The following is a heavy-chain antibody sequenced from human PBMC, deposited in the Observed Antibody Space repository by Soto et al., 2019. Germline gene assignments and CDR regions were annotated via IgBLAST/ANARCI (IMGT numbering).Heavy chain of an antibody. CDR2: ISGNGSTT. J-gene: IGHJ3*02. Sequence: PGGSLRLACSASGFIFRSYTLYWVRQAPGKGLEFVSAISGNGSTTYYADSVKGRFTISRVNSRNTLYLQMSSLRSEDTAVYYCVKGVYRQAYSAFDIWCPGTMVSLSS. D-gene: IGHD3-16*01. CDR1: GFIFRSYT. CDR3: VKGVYRQAYSAFDI. V-gene: IGHV3-64D*06.